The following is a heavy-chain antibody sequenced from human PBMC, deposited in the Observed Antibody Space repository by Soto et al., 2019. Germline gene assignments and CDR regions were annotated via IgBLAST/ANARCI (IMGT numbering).Heavy chain of an antibody. CDR2: IIPIFGTP. J-gene: IGHJ4*02. CDR3: ARSGPPAGY. D-gene: IGHD3-10*01. CDR1: GGTSRNYV. Sequence: QVQLVQSGPEIKKPGSSVKVSCKDSGGTSRNYVISWVRQAPGQGLEWMGGIIPIFGTPTYAQKFQGRVTITADDSTSAAYMELRSLRSEDTAVYYCARSGPPAGYWGQGTLVTVSS. V-gene: IGHV1-69*12.